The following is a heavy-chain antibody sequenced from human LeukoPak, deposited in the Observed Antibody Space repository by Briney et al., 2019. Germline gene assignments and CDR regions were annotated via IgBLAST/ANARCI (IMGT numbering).Heavy chain of an antibody. D-gene: IGHD6-13*01. J-gene: IGHJ2*01. CDR1: GYTFTGHH. CDR3: ARTGPYSRSSYWYYDL. V-gene: IGHV1-2*02. Sequence: ASVKVSCKASGYTFTGHHIHWMRPAPGQGLEYMGWISPNTGGTNYSQKFLGRVTMTRDTSINTAYMDLSRLTSDDTAVYYCARTGPYSRSSYWYYDLWGRGTLVTVSS. CDR2: ISPNTGGT.